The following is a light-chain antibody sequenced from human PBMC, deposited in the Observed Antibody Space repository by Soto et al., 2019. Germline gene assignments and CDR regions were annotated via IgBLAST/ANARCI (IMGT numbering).Light chain of an antibody. V-gene: IGLV2-11*01. J-gene: IGLJ1*01. CDR2: DVT. CDR1: YSDVGTFYF. CDR3: CSYAGSYTYI. Sequence: SALTQPRSVSGSPGQSVTISCTGSYSDVGTFYFVSWYQQYPGKGPKLIIYDVTERPSGVPDRFSGSKYGNTASLTISGLQAEDEADYYFCSYAGSYTYIFGSGTKVTVL.